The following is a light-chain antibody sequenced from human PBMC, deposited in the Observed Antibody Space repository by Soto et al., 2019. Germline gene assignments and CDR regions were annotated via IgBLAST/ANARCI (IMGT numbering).Light chain of an antibody. J-gene: IGKJ3*01. CDR3: HHYDDSPPFT. CDR1: QSFSSRY. Sequence: EVVLTQSPGTLSLSPGERATLSCRASQSFSSRYLAWYQQTPGRAPRLIIYGASSRATGIPDRFSGSASGTDFTLTITRLEPEDFAVYYCHHYDDSPPFTFGPGTKVDIK. CDR2: GAS. V-gene: IGKV3-20*01.